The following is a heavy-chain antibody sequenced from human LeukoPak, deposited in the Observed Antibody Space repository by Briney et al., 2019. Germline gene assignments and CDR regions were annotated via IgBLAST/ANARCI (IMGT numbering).Heavy chain of an antibody. CDR1: GFTFSNYW. J-gene: IGHJ4*02. CDR3: AGAYSAYDPFDY. Sequence: PGGSLRLSCAASGFTFSNYWMHWVRQAPGKGLVWVSRLNADGNSITYADPVRGRFTISRDNAKNTVHLQMNSLRVEDTAIYFCAGAYSAYDPFDYWGQGILVTVSS. D-gene: IGHD5-12*01. CDR2: LNADGNSI. V-gene: IGHV3-74*01.